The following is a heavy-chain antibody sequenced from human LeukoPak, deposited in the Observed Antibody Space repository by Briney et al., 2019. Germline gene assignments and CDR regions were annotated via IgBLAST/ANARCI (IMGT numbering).Heavy chain of an antibody. V-gene: IGHV3-53*01. D-gene: IGHD3-16*01. Sequence: GGSLSLSRAASGFTVITNPMAGVRQPPGRGVECVSVLYSDGNTNSADSVQVRFTISIDNSKNSLYLERNCMSPDDTAVYYCARGVEPMAANTLAYWGQGTLVTASS. CDR2: LYSDGNT. CDR1: GFTVITNP. CDR3: ARGVEPMAANTLAY. J-gene: IGHJ4*02.